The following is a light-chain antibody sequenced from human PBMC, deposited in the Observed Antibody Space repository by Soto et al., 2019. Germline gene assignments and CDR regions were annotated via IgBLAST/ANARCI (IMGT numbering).Light chain of an antibody. J-gene: IGKJ1*01. CDR2: KAS. CDR1: QSITNW. Sequence: DIQMTQSPSTLSASVGDRVTITCRASQSITNWLAWYQQRPGNAPKLLIYKASTLKSGVPSRFSGSGSGTEFTLTISGLQPDDFATYYCQQCNTYPGTFDQGTRVEIK. CDR3: QQCNTYPGT. V-gene: IGKV1-5*03.